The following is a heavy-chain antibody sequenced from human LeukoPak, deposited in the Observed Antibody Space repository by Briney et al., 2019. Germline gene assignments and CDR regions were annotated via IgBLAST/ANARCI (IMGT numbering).Heavy chain of an antibody. CDR2: IGHAGDT. V-gene: IGHV3-13*01. J-gene: IGHJ4*02. D-gene: IGHD1-26*01. Sequence: GGSLRLSCAACGFAYSSYDMHWVRQVSGKGLEWVAAIGHAGDTYYADSVKGRFTISREDAKNYFFLQMNSLRAGDTAVYFCAALGDSIYWGQGTLVTVSS. CDR1: GFAYSSYD. CDR3: AALGDSIY.